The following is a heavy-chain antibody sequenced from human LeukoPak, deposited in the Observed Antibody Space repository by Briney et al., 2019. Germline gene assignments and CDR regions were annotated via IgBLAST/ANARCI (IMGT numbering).Heavy chain of an antibody. CDR2: ISSSGSTI. CDR3: AELGITMIGGV. V-gene: IGHV3-48*04. J-gene: IGHJ6*04. CDR1: GFPFSTYW. D-gene: IGHD3-10*02. Sequence: GGSLRLSCAASGFPFSTYWMSWVRQAPGKGLEWVSYISSSGSTIYYADSVKGRFTISRDNAKNSLYLQMNSLRAEDTAVYYCAELGITMIGGVWGKGTTVTISS.